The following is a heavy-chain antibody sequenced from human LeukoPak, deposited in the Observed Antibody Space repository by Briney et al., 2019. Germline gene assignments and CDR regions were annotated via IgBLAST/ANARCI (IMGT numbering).Heavy chain of an antibody. D-gene: IGHD2-15*01. V-gene: IGHV4-59*01. CDR2: IYYSGST. CDR3: ANADRYCTSGSCPVPDAFDF. CDR1: GGSISSYY. Sequence: SETLSLACTVSGGSISSYYWSWIRQPPGKGLEWIGYIYYSGSTNYNPSLKSRVTISLDTSKNQFSLKLSSVTAADTAVYYCANADRYCTSGSCPVPDAFDFWGQGTMVTVSS. J-gene: IGHJ3*01.